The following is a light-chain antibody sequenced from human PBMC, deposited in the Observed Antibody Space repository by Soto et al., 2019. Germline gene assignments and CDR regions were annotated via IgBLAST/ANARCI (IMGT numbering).Light chain of an antibody. V-gene: IGLV2-8*01. J-gene: IGLJ2*01. CDR1: SSDVGGYNY. Sequence: QSALTQPPSASGSPGQSVTISCTGTSSDVGGYNYVSWYQQHPGKAPKLMIYEVSKRPSGVPDSFSGSKSGNTAALTVSGLHAEDEADYDCSSYAGSNSYVVFGGGTKVTVL. CDR2: EVS. CDR3: SSYAGSNSYVV.